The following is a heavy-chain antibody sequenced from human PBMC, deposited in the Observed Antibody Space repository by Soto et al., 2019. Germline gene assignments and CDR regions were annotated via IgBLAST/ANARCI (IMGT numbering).Heavy chain of an antibody. V-gene: IGHV2-5*02. CDR3: AHSRAPRIFDY. Sequence: SGPTLVNPTQTLTLTCTFSGFSLTTSGVGVGWIRQPPGKALEWLALIYWDDDKRYSPSLQSRLTITKDTSKNQVVLTMTNVEPVDTATYYCAHSRAPRIFDYWGQGTLVTGSS. D-gene: IGHD3-10*01. J-gene: IGHJ4*02. CDR2: IYWDDDK. CDR1: GFSLTTSGVG.